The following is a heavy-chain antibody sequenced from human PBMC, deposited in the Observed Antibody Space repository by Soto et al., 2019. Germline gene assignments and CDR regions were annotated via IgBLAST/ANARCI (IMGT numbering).Heavy chain of an antibody. J-gene: IGHJ4*02. D-gene: IGHD3-10*01. CDR2: VHYSGTT. Sequence: QVHLQESGPGLVKPSETLSLTCTVSGGSISIYYWNWIRQPPGKGLEWIGYVHYSGTTSYNPSVESRVTKTLDTSKNQFSLKLTSVTAADTAVHYCARRWSGTDYWGQGTLVTVSS. V-gene: IGHV4-59*01. CDR1: GGSISIYY. CDR3: ARRWSGTDY.